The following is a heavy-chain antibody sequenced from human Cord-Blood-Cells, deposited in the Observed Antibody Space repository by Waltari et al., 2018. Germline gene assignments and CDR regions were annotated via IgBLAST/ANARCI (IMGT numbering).Heavy chain of an antibody. CDR3: ARGRVTYYDFWSGGYYYYYYMDV. V-gene: IGHV4-34*01. CDR1: GGSFSGYY. CDR2: INHSGST. J-gene: IGHJ6*03. Sequence: QVQLQQWGAGLLKPSETLSLTCAVYGGSFSGYYWSWIRQPPGQGLEWMGEINHSGSTNYNPSLKSRVTISVDTSKNQFSLKLSSVTAADTAVYYCARGRVTYYDFWSGGYYYYYYMDVWGKGTTVTVSS. D-gene: IGHD3-3*01.